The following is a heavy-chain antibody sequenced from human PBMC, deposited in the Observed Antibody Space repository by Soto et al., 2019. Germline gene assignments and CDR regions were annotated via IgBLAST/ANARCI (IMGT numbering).Heavy chain of an antibody. CDR2: IYTTGST. J-gene: IGHJ6*02. V-gene: IGHV4-4*07. D-gene: IGHD3-22*01. CDR3: AREVGYFDSSGSGVYHYHGVAG. Sequence: QVQLQESGPGLVKPSETLSLTCTVSGGSISTYFWSWIRQPAGGVLEWIGRIYTTGSTSYNPSLKIGGTLSVDTSRNQVSLKVSSVTAAGTAVYDSAREVGYFDSSGSGVYHYHGVAGWVQGTTVTVS. CDR1: GGSISTYF.